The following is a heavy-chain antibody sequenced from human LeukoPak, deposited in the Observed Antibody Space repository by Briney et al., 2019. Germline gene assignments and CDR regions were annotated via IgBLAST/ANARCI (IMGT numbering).Heavy chain of an antibody. D-gene: IGHD2-15*01. CDR2: ISNSGST. CDR1: GGSISSYY. Sequence: SETLSLTCTVSGGSISSYYWSWIRQSPVKGLEWIGDISNSGSTSYNPSLKSRVTIPIDTSKNQFSLKLSSVTAADTAVYYCGRDALVGYFSYYYMDVWGKGTTVTVSS. J-gene: IGHJ6*03. CDR3: GRDALVGYFSYYYMDV. V-gene: IGHV4-59*01.